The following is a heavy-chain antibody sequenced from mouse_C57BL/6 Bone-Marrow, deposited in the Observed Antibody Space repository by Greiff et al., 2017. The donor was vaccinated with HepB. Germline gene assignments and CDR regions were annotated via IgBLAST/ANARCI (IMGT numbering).Heavy chain of an antibody. CDR2: IWSGGST. CDR3: ARKEGYDYSYWYFDV. J-gene: IGHJ1*03. CDR1: GFSLTSYG. D-gene: IGHD2-4*01. Sequence: VQLQQSGPGLVQPSQSLSITCTVSGFSLTSYGVHWVRQSPGKGLEWLGVIWSGGSTDYNAAFISRLSISKDNSKSQVFFKMNSLQADDTAIYYCARKEGYDYSYWYFDVWGTGTTVTVSS. V-gene: IGHV2-2*01.